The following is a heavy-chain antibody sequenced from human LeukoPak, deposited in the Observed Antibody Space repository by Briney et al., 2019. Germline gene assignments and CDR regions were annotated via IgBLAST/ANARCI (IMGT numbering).Heavy chain of an antibody. D-gene: IGHD3-3*01. CDR3: AKIRGVYYYYYGMDV. Sequence: PGRSLRLSCAASGFTFSSYGMHWVRQAPGKGLEGVAVISYDGSNKYYADSVKGRFTISRDNSKNTLYLKMNSLRAEDTAVYYCAKIRGVYYYYYGMDVWGKGTTVTVSS. J-gene: IGHJ6*04. CDR2: ISYDGSNK. V-gene: IGHV3-30*18. CDR1: GFTFSSYG.